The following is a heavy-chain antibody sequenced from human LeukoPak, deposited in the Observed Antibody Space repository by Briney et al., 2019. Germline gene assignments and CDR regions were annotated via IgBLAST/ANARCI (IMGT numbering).Heavy chain of an antibody. J-gene: IGHJ6*03. V-gene: IGHV1-2*06. CDR3: ARPRGYYYYMDV. CDR1: GYTFTGYY. Sequence: ASVKVSFKASGYTFTGYYMHWVRQAPGQGLEWMGRINPNSGGTNYAQKFQGRVTMTRDTSISTAYMDLSRLRSDDTAVYYCARPRGYYYYMDVWGKGTTVTVSS. CDR2: INPNSGGT.